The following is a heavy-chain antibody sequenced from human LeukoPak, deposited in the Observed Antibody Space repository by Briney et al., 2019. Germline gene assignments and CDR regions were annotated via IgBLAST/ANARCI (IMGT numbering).Heavy chain of an antibody. CDR3: AIDQRTSSIKGAFDI. J-gene: IGHJ3*02. V-gene: IGHV3-23*01. CDR2: ISASGGST. D-gene: IGHD2-2*01. CDR1: GFTFSSYS. Sequence: PGGSLRLSCAASGFTFSSYSMNWVRQAPGKGLEWVSGISASGGSTYYAASVKGRFTVSRDKSRNTLSLQMDSLGAEDTAVYYCAIDQRTSSIKGAFDIWGQGTMVTVSS.